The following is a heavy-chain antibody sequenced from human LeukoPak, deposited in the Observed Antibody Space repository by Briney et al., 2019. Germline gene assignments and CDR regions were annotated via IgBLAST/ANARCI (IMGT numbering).Heavy chain of an antibody. CDR2: ITYRGSG. D-gene: IGHD2-21*02. CDR3: GVYGGDWRFDF. J-gene: IGHJ4*02. CDR1: NGLDSYY. Sequence: SETLSLTCAVYNGLDSYYMTIVRQPPGKGLEWVGEITYRGSGNYNPSLKGRATISINVSQRQFSLSLRSVTAADTATYYCGVYGGDWRFDFWGQGTPITVSS. V-gene: IGHV4-34*01.